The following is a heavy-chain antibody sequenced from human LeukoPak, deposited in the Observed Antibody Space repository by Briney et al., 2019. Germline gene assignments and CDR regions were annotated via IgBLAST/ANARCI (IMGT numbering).Heavy chain of an antibody. CDR3: ARARNQWLVSEYFQH. CDR2: INHSGST. D-gene: IGHD6-19*01. J-gene: IGHJ1*01. V-gene: IGHV4-34*01. Sequence: PSETLSLTCAVYGGSFSGYYWSWIRQPPGKGLEWIGEINHSGSTNYNPSLKSRVTISVDTSKNQFSLKLSSVTAADTAVYYCARARNQWLVSEYFQHWGQGTLVTVSS. CDR1: GGSFSGYY.